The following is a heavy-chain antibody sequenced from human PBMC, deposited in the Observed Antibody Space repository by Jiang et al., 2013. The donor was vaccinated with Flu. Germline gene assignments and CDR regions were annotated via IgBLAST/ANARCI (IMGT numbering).Heavy chain of an antibody. CDR2: IDPSDSYT. Sequence: GAEVKKPGESLRISCKGSGYSFTSYWISWVRQMPGKGLEWMGRIDPSDSYTNYSPSFQGHVTISADKSISTAYLQWSSLKASDTAMYYCARQFTHYYDSSGYYYPSAFDPWGQGTLVTVSS. D-gene: IGHD3-22*01. J-gene: IGHJ5*02. CDR1: GYSFTSYW. CDR3: ARQFTHYYDSSGYYYPSAFDP. V-gene: IGHV5-10-1*01.